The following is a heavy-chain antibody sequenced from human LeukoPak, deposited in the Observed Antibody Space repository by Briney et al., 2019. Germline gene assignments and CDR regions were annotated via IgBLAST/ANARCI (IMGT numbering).Heavy chain of an antibody. CDR3: ARTMYSSGWYAFDY. V-gene: IGHV3-21*01. CDR1: GFTFSSYS. D-gene: IGHD6-19*01. J-gene: IGHJ4*02. Sequence: PGGSLRLSCAASGFTFSSYSMNWVRQAPGKGLEWVSSISSSSSYIYYADSVRGRFTISRDNAKNSLYLQMNSLRAEDTAVYYCARTMYSSGWYAFDYWGQGTLVTVSS. CDR2: ISSSSSYI.